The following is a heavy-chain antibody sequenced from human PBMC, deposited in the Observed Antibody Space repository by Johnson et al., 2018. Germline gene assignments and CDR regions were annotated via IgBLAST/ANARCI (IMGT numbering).Heavy chain of an antibody. CDR1: GFTFDDYG. CDR3: ARDRIVGVTTDAFDI. V-gene: IGHV3-20*01. D-gene: IGHD1-26*01. J-gene: IGHJ3*02. Sequence: VQLVESGGGVVRPGGSLRLSCAASGFTFDDYGMSWVRQAPGKGLEWVSAIKGNGDSIGYADSVKGRFTISRDNAKNSLYLQMNSRRAEDTAFYHCARDRIVGVTTDAFDIWGQVTMVTVSS. CDR2: IKGNGDSI.